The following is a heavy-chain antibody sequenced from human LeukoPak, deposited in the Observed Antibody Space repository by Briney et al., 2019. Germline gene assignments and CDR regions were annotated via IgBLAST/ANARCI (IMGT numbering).Heavy chain of an antibody. Sequence: PSETLSLTCTVSGGSISSGDYYWSWIRQPPGKGLEWIGYIYYSGSTYYNPSLKSRVTISVDTSKNQFSLRLNSVTAADTAVYYCARDTDSSGYGNWLDPWGQGTLVTVSS. D-gene: IGHD3-22*01. CDR1: GGSISSGDYY. V-gene: IGHV4-30-4*01. J-gene: IGHJ5*02. CDR2: IYYSGST. CDR3: ARDTDSSGYGNWLDP.